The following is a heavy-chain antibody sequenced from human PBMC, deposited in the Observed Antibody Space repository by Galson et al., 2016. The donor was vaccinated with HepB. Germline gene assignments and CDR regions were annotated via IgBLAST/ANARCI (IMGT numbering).Heavy chain of an antibody. Sequence: SLRLSCAASGFTFSDYYMSWIRQAPGKGLEWVSYISSSGSTIYYADSVKGRFTISRDNAKNSLYLQMNSLRAEDTAVYYCARDLSSGYYDSRGYYYYYYGMDVWGQGTTVTVSS. D-gene: IGHD3-22*01. V-gene: IGHV3-11*01. CDR1: GFTFSDYY. CDR2: ISSSGSTI. J-gene: IGHJ6*02. CDR3: ARDLSSGYYDSRGYYYYYYGMDV.